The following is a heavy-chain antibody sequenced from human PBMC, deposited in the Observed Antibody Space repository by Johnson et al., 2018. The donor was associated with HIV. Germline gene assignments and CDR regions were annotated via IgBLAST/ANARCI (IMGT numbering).Heavy chain of an antibody. Sequence: VQLMESGGGFVKPGGSLRLSCAASGFTFTNVCMSWVRQAPGEGLEWLGRLKSEPDGETTDYAAPVKGRFTISRDNSKNTLYLQMNSRRAEDTAVYYCARACRDGYTCDAFDIWGQGTMVTVSS. CDR2: LKSEPDGETT. CDR3: ARACRDGYTCDAFDI. D-gene: IGHD5-24*01. J-gene: IGHJ3*02. V-gene: IGHV3-15*01. CDR1: GFTFTNVC.